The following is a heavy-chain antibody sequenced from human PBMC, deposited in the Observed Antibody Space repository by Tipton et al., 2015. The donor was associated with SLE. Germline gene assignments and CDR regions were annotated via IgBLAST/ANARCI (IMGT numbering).Heavy chain of an antibody. CDR2: TSSTSSYI. CDR3: ASAERITRDAFDI. D-gene: IGHD2-2*01. CDR1: GFTFSSYS. J-gene: IGHJ3*02. Sequence: SLRLSCAASGFTFSSYSMNWVRQAPGKGLEWVSSTSSTSSYIYYADSVKGRFTISRDNAKTSLCLQMNSLRAEDTAVYYCASAERITRDAFDIWGQGTMVTVSS. V-gene: IGHV3-21*01.